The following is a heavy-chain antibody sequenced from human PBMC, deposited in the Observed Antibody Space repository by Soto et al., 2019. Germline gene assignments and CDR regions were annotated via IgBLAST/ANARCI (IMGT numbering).Heavy chain of an antibody. D-gene: IGHD3-10*01. V-gene: IGHV2-26*01. Sequence: QVTLKESGPVLVKPTETLTLTCTVSGFSLSNARMSVSWIRQPPGKALEGLAHIFSNDAKSYSASLKSRLTIAKDTSKSQVVLTMTIMDPIDTATYYCARIRGWGWLGPNDYWGQGTLVTVSS. CDR2: IFSNDAK. CDR3: ARIRGWGWLGPNDY. J-gene: IGHJ4*02. CDR1: GFSLSNARMS.